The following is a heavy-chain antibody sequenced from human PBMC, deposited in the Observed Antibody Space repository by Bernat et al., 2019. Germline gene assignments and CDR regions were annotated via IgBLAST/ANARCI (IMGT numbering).Heavy chain of an antibody. V-gene: IGHV4-39*01. Sequence: QLQLQESGPGLVKPSETLSLTCTVSGGSISSSSYYWGWIRQPPGKGLEWIGSIYYSGSTYYNPSLKSRVTISVDTSKNQFSLKLSSVTAADTAVYYCATRRHMTTVTRVVDYWGQGTLVTFSS. CDR1: GGSISSSSYY. CDR3: ATRRHMTTVTRVVDY. J-gene: IGHJ4*02. CDR2: IYYSGST. D-gene: IGHD4-17*01.